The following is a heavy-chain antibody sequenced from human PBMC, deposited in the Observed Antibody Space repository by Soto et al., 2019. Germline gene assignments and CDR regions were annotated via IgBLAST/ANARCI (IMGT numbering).Heavy chain of an antibody. Sequence: QLQLQESGPGLVKPSETLSLTCTVSGGSIGSSSYYWGWIRQPPGKGLEWIGFIYYSGGAYYNPSLKSRVTMSIDTSKNQFSLKLSSVTAADTAVYYCARLDYNDRHFDSWGQGTLVIVSS. D-gene: IGHD4-4*01. CDR3: ARLDYNDRHFDS. J-gene: IGHJ4*02. CDR1: GGSIGSSSYY. V-gene: IGHV4-39*01. CDR2: IYYSGGA.